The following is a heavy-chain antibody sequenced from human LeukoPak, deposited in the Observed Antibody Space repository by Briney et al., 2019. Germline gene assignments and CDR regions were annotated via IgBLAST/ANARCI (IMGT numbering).Heavy chain of an antibody. CDR1: GLTFDSYA. J-gene: IGHJ4*02. D-gene: IGHD6-19*01. V-gene: IGHV3-23*01. Sequence: GGSLRLSCVASGLTFDSYAMSWVRQAPGEGLEWVSVISGSGGTTYYADSVKGRFTISRDNSKSMLYLQLNSLRAEDTAVYYCARNSGWVDYWGQGTLVTVSS. CDR3: ARNSGWVDY. CDR2: ISGSGGTT.